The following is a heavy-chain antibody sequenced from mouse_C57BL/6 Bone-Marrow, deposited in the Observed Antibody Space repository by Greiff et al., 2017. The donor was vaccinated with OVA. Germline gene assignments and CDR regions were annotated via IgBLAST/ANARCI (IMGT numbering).Heavy chain of an antibody. D-gene: IGHD1-1*01. J-gene: IGHJ1*03. CDR3: ARSYYGSSWYFDV. CDR2: IYPRSGNT. CDR1: GYTFTSYG. Sequence: VQLQQSGAELARPGASVKLSCKASGYTFTSYGISWVKQSTGQGLEWIGEIYPRSGNTYYNEKFKGKATLTADKSSSTAYMELRSLTSEDSAVYFCARSYYGSSWYFDVWGTGTTVTVSS. V-gene: IGHV1-81*01.